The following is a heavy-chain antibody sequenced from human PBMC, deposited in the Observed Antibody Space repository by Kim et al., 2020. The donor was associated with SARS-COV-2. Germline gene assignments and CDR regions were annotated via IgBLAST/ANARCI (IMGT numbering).Heavy chain of an antibody. Sequence: SETLSLTCTVSGGSISSSSYYWGWIRQPPGKGLEWIGSIYYSGSTYYNPSLKSRVTISVDTSKNQFSLKLSSVTAADTAVYYCARIYGSGTHDAFDIWGQGTMVTVSS. V-gene: IGHV4-39*07. D-gene: IGHD3-10*01. CDR2: IYYSGST. CDR1: GGSISSSSYY. CDR3: ARIYGSGTHDAFDI. J-gene: IGHJ3*02.